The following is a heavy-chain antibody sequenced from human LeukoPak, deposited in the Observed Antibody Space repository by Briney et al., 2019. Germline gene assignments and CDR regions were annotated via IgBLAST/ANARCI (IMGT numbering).Heavy chain of an antibody. V-gene: IGHV3-23*01. CDR2: ISGSGGTA. Sequence: GGSLRLSCAASGFTFSSYAMSWVRQAPGKGLEWASGISGSGGTANYADSVKGRFTIFRDNSKNTLYVQMSSLRVEDTAVYFCATLPVEKGLLPYYFDYWGQGTLVTVSS. J-gene: IGHJ4*02. D-gene: IGHD1-14*01. CDR3: ATLPVEKGLLPYYFDY. CDR1: GFTFSSYA.